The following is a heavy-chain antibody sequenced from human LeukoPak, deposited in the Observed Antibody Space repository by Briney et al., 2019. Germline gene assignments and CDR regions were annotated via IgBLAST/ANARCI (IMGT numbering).Heavy chain of an antibody. Sequence: GWSLRLSCADSGFTFSNYWMSWVRQAPGKGLEWVANMNQDGSEKYYVDSVKGRFTISRDNAKNSLYLQMNSPRAEDTAVYYCAREYHATFDYWGQGTLVIVSS. CDR1: GFTFSNYW. J-gene: IGHJ4*02. CDR3: AREYHATFDY. D-gene: IGHD1-26*01. V-gene: IGHV3-7*01. CDR2: MNQDGSEK.